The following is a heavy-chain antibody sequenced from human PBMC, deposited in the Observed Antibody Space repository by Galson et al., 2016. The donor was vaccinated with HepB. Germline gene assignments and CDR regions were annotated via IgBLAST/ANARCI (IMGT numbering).Heavy chain of an antibody. CDR1: GGTFRNYA. CDR3: ARAARGYTNARQYYGMDV. CDR2: IIPVFETA. J-gene: IGHJ6*02. D-gene: IGHD5-18*01. V-gene: IGHV1-69*13. Sequence: SVKVSCKASGGTFRNYAISWVRQAPGQGIEWMGGIIPVFETAIYAQKFQGRVTITADEFTSTVYMQVSSLRSEDTAVYYCARAARGYTNARQYYGMDVWGQGTTVTVSS.